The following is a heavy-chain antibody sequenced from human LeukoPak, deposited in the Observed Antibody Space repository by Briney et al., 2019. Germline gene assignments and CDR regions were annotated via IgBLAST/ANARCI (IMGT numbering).Heavy chain of an antibody. CDR1: GFTFSNAW. V-gene: IGHV3-15*01. Sequence: PGGPLRLSCAASGFTFSNAWMSWVRQAPGKGLEWLGRIKSKADDGTTDYAAPVKGRFTISRDDSKNTLYLQMNSLRAEDTAVYSCAKYTSGTSYRGLDQWGHGTLVTVSS. CDR2: IKSKADDGTT. CDR3: AKYTSGTSYRGLDQ. D-gene: IGHD3-10*01. J-gene: IGHJ4*01.